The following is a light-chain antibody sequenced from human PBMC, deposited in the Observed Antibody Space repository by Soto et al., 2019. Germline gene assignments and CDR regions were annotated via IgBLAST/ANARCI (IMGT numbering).Light chain of an antibody. Sequence: QAVVTQEPSLTVSPGGTVTLTCGSNTGAVTSGHYPYWFQQKPGQAPRTLIYDTNNKHSWTPARFSGSLLGGKAALTLSGAQPEDEADYYCLLSYSGAYVVFGGGTKGTVL. V-gene: IGLV7-46*01. J-gene: IGLJ2*01. CDR1: TGAVTSGHY. CDR2: DTN. CDR3: LLSYSGAYVV.